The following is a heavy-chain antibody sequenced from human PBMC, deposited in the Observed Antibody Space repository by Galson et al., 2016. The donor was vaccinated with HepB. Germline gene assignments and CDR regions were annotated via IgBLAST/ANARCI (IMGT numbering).Heavy chain of an antibody. Sequence: SVKVSCKASGFNFTNSAVQWVRQARGQRLEWIGWIVVGSRNTNNAQKFQERVTITRDTSTSTAYMELSSLRSEDTAVYYCAASKSYLPDFDYWGQGTLVTVSS. D-gene: IGHD3-10*01. J-gene: IGHJ4*02. CDR2: IVVGSRNT. CDR1: GFNFTNSA. CDR3: AASKSYLPDFDY. V-gene: IGHV1-58*01.